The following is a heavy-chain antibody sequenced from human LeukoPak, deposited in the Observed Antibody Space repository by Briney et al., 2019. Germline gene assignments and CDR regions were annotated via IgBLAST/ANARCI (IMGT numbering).Heavy chain of an antibody. V-gene: IGHV3-23*01. D-gene: IGHD6-25*01. J-gene: IGHJ5*02. CDR3: AKGAAAGLVDWFDP. Sequence: PGGSLRLSCAVSGFTFTNFAMMWVRQAPGTGLQWLSSITGDGATYYADSVRGRFMVYRDTSKNTLYLQMNSLTAEDTALYYCAKGAAAGLVDWFDPWGQGTLVTVSS. CDR2: ITGDGAT. CDR1: GFTFTNFA.